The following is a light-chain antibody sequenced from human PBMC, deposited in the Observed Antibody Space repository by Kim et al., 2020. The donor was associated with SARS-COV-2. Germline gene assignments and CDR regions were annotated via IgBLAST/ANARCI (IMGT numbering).Light chain of an antibody. Sequence: QRATISCSGSTSDIGSNYVYWYQQVPGTAPKLLIYRNNQRPSGVPDRFSVSKSGTSASPAISGLRSDDEADYFCATWDDSLNGPVFGGGTKLTV. V-gene: IGLV1-47*01. CDR1: TSDIGSNY. CDR2: RNN. CDR3: ATWDDSLNGPV. J-gene: IGLJ3*02.